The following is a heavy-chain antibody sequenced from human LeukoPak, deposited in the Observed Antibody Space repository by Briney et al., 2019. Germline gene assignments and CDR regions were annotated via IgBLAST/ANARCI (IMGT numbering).Heavy chain of an antibody. V-gene: IGHV4-38-2*02. Sequence: PSETLSLTCTVSGYSISSGYYWGWIRQPPGKGLEWIGSIYHSGSTYYNPSLKSRVTISVDTSKNQFSLKLSSVTAADTAVYYCARYGGDSLDYWGQGTLVTVSS. CDR1: GYSISSGYY. CDR3: ARYGGDSLDY. J-gene: IGHJ4*02. D-gene: IGHD4-23*01. CDR2: IYHSGST.